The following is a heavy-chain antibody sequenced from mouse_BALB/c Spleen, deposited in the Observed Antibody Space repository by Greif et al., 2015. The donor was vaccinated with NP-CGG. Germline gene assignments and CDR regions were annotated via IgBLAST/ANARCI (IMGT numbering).Heavy chain of an antibody. CDR1: GYAFSSYW. Sequence: VKLMESGAELVRPGSSVKISCKASGYAFSSYWMNWVKQRPGQGLEWIGQIYPGDGDTNYNGKFKGKATLTADKSSSTAYMQLSSLTSEDSAVYFGARENYRYYFDYWGQGTTLTVSS. CDR3: ARENYRYYFDY. CDR2: IYPGDGDT. D-gene: IGHD2-14*01. J-gene: IGHJ2*01. V-gene: IGHV1-80*01.